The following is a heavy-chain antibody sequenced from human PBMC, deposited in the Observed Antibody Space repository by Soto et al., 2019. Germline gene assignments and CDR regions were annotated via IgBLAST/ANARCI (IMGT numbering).Heavy chain of an antibody. V-gene: IGHV4-34*01. CDR2: VNHSGST. D-gene: IGHD4-17*01. CDR3: ARVRMTTATFYYYYAMDV. Sequence: QVQLQQWGAGLLKPSETLSLTCAVYGGSFSAYYWSWIRQPPGKGLEWIGEVNHSGSTNYNPSLKSRVTISIDPSKNQFSLKLSSVTAADTAVYYCARVRMTTATFYYYYAMDVWGQGTTVTVSS. J-gene: IGHJ6*02. CDR1: GGSFSAYY.